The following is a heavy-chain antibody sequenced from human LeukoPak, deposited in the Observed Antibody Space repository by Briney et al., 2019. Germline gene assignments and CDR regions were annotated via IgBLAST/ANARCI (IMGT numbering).Heavy chain of an antibody. CDR3: TRGNLAAGGAFDI. CDR2: IHREESSI. V-gene: IGHV3-74*01. Sequence: PGGSLRLPCAGSGFTFSSSWIHWVRQDPGKGLVWVSRIHREESSISYADSVKGRFTISRDNAKNTLYLQTNSLRAEDTAVYYCTRGNLAAGGAFDIWGQGTVVTVSS. D-gene: IGHD6-13*01. J-gene: IGHJ3*02. CDR1: GFTFSSSW.